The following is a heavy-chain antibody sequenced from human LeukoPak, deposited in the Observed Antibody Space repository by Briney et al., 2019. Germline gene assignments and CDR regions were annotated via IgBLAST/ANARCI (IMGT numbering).Heavy chain of an antibody. D-gene: IGHD6-6*01. CDR2: INIDGSGT. J-gene: IGHJ4*02. CDR3: VREYTTSSRRYFDY. V-gene: IGHV3-74*01. Sequence: GGSLRLSCAASGFTFSNYWMHWVRQPPGKGLVWVSRINIDGSGTNYADSVKGRFTVSRDNAKNTLFLQMNGLRVDDTATYYCVREYTTSSRRYFDYWGQGDLVTVSA. CDR1: GFTFSNYW.